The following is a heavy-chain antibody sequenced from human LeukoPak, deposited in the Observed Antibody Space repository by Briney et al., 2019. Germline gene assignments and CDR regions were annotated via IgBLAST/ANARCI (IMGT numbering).Heavy chain of an antibody. CDR2: ISYDGSNK. J-gene: IGHJ4*02. CDR1: GFTFSSYG. CDR3: AKTSVSSGWLGENFDY. D-gene: IGHD6-19*01. V-gene: IGHV3-30*18. Sequence: PGGSLRLSCAASGFTFSSYGMHWVRQAPGKGLEWVAVISYDGSNKYYADSVKGRFTISRDNSKNTLYLQMNSLRAEDTAVYYCAKTSVSSGWLGENFDYWGQGTLVTVSS.